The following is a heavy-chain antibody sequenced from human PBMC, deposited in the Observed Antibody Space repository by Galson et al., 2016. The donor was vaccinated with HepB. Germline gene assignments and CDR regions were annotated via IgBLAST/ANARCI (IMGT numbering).Heavy chain of an antibody. CDR2: IYSGGAT. D-gene: IGHD6-13*01. CDR3: ARDPGRIAAAGHLDS. CDR1: GFIVSSHY. V-gene: IGHV3-53*01. Sequence: SLRLSCAGSGFIVSSHYMDWVRQPPGGGLEWVAIIYSGGATYYADSVKGRFTISRDNPKNSVYLQMNSLRAEDTAVYCCARDPGRIAAAGHLDSWGQGTLVTVSS. J-gene: IGHJ5*01.